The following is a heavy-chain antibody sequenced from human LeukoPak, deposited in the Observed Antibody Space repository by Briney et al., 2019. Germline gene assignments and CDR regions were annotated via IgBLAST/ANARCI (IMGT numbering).Heavy chain of an antibody. D-gene: IGHD2-2*01. V-gene: IGHV3-48*01. Sequence: GGSLRLSCAASGFTFSGYSMNWVRQAPGKGLEWVSYISSSSSTIYYADSVKGRFTISRDNAKNSLYLQMNSLRAEDTAVYYCARGVPAKSYDMDVWGQGTTVTVSS. CDR3: ARGVPAKSYDMDV. CDR1: GFTFSGYS. J-gene: IGHJ6*02. CDR2: ISSSSSTI.